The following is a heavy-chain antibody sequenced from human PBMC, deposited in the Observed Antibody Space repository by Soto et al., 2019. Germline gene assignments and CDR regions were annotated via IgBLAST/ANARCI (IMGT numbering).Heavy chain of an antibody. CDR2: ISSSSSYI. J-gene: IGHJ4*02. Sequence: PGGSLRLSCAASGFTFSSYSMNWVRQAPGKGLEWVSSISSSSSYIYYADSVKGRFTISRDNAKNSLYLQMNSLRAEDTAMYYCARELFRIAAPAPFDYWGPGTLVTVSS. V-gene: IGHV3-21*01. CDR3: ARELFRIAAPAPFDY. D-gene: IGHD6-13*01. CDR1: GFTFSSYS.